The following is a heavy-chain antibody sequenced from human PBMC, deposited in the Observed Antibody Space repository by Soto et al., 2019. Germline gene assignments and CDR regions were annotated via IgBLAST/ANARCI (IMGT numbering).Heavy chain of an antibody. CDR1: GYTFTSYG. V-gene: IGHV1-18*01. J-gene: IGHJ5*02. Sequence: QVQLVQSGAEVKKPGASVKVSCKASGYTFTSYGISWVRQAPGQGLEWLGRISAYNGNTNYAQKLQGRVTMTTDTSTRTAYMELRSLRSDDTAVYYCARDRGYNWNYGWFDPWGQGNLVTVSS. CDR2: ISAYNGNT. D-gene: IGHD1-7*01. CDR3: ARDRGYNWNYGWFDP.